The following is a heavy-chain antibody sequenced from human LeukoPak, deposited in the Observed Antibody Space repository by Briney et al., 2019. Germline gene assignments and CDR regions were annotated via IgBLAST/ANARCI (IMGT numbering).Heavy chain of an antibody. CDR3: SRYSYYYGSGSYSALGYYYGMDV. V-gene: IGHV1-8*01. CDR1: GYTFTSYD. J-gene: IGHJ6*02. CDR2: MNPNSGNT. Sequence: ASVKVSCKASGYTFTSYDINWVRQATGQGLEWMGWMNPNSGNTGYAQKFQGRVTMTRNTSISTAYMELSSLRSEDTAVYYCSRYSYYYGSGSYSALGYYYGMDVWGQGTTVTVSS. D-gene: IGHD3-10*01.